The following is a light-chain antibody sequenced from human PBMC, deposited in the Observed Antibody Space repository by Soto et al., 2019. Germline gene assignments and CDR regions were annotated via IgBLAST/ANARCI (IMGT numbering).Light chain of an antibody. J-gene: IGKJ1*01. Sequence: EIVMTQSPATLSVSPGERATLSCRASQSVSSKLAWYQQKPGQAPRLLIYGASTRATGIPARFSGSGSGTELPLTISSLQSEDLAVYYCQQYNNWWTFGQGTKVEIK. V-gene: IGKV3-15*01. CDR2: GAS. CDR1: QSVSSK. CDR3: QQYNNWWT.